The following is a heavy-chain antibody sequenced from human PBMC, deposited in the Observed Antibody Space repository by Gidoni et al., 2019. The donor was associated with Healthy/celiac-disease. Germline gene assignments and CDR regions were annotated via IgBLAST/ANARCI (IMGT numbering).Heavy chain of an antibody. CDR1: GFTFSSYA. CDR2: ISYDGSNK. D-gene: IGHD1-26*01. CDR3: ARGSIVGAMRKIYYYYGMDV. J-gene: IGHJ6*02. Sequence: QVQLVESGGGVVQFGRSLRLSSAPPGFTFSSYAMHWVRQAPGKGLEWVAVISYDGSNKYYADAVKGRFTISRDNSKNTLYLQMNSLRAEDTAVYYCARGSIVGAMRKIYYYYGMDVWGQGTTVTVSS. V-gene: IGHV3-30-3*01.